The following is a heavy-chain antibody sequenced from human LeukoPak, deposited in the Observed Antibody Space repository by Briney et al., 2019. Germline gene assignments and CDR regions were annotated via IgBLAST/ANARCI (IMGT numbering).Heavy chain of an antibody. Sequence: GGSLRLSCAASGFTFRSYGMHWVRQAPGKGLEWVAFIRYDGTNKYYADSVKGRFTISRDNSKNTLYLQMNSLRAEDTAVYYCARDGSSSWLYYYYYMDVWGKGTTVTISS. CDR1: GFTFRSYG. V-gene: IGHV3-30*02. CDR3: ARDGSSSWLYYYYYMDV. J-gene: IGHJ6*03. CDR2: IRYDGTNK. D-gene: IGHD6-13*01.